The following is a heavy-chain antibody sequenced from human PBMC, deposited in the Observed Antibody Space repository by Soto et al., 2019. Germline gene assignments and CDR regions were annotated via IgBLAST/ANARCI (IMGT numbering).Heavy chain of an antibody. J-gene: IGHJ6*02. CDR2: MSSSGSTI. CDR3: AIGTAGHADYCYGMHV. D-gene: IGHD6-13*01. Sequence: QVQLVESGGGLVKPGGSLRLSCAASGFTFSDYYMSWIRQAPGKGLEWVSYMSSSGSTIYYADSVKGRFTISRDNAKNSLFLQMKSPRAEDPAVYYCAIGTAGHADYCYGMHVWGQGTTVTVSS. V-gene: IGHV3-11*01. CDR1: GFTFSDYY.